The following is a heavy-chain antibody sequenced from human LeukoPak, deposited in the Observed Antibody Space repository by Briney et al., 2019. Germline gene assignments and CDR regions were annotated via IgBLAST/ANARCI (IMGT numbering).Heavy chain of an antibody. D-gene: IGHD4/OR15-4a*01. CDR2: INAGNGNT. V-gene: IGHV1-3*01. CDR3: ARGMTILDY. CDR1: GYTFTSYA. Sequence: ASVKVSCKASGYTFTSYAMHWVRQAPGQRLEWMGWINAGNGNTKCSQKFQGRVTITRDTSASTAYMELSSLRSEDTAVYYCARGMTILDYWGQGTLVTVSS. J-gene: IGHJ4*02.